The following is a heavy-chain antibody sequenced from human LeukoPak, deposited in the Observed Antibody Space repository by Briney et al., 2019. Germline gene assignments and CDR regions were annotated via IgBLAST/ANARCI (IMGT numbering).Heavy chain of an antibody. Sequence: ASETLSLTCTVSGGSISSYYWSWIRQPPGKGLEWIGYIYYSGNTNYNPSLKSRVTISVDTTKNQFSLRLSSVTAADTAVYYRARAQVDYDLRHAFDIWGQGTMVTVSS. V-gene: IGHV4-59*01. D-gene: IGHD3-3*01. J-gene: IGHJ3*02. CDR1: GGSISSYY. CDR2: IYYSGNT. CDR3: ARAQVDYDLRHAFDI.